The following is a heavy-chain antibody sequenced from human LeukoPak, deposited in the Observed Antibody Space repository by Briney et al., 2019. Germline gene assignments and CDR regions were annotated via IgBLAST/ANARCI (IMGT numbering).Heavy chain of an antibody. V-gene: IGHV1-18*01. J-gene: IGHJ4*02. CDR1: GYTFTSYG. CDR3: AREFPGQNAPFDY. CDR2: ISAYNGNT. D-gene: IGHD1-1*01. Sequence: ASVKVSCKASGYTFTSYGISWVRQAPGQGLEWMGWISAYNGNTNYAQKLQGRVTMTTDTSTSTVYMELSSLRSEDTAVYYCAREFPGQNAPFDYWGQGTLVTVSS.